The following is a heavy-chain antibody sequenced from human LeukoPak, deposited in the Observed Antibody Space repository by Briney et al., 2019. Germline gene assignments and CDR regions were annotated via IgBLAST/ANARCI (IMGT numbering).Heavy chain of an antibody. CDR2: INHSGST. J-gene: IGHJ4*02. CDR1: GGSFSGYS. D-gene: IGHD3-22*01. CDR3: ARGPVYYYDSSGYYYQHLLDY. Sequence: SETLSLTCAVYGGSFSGYSWSWIRQPPGKGLEWIGEINHSGSTNYNPFLKRRVTISVDTSKNQFSLKLSSVTAADTAVYYCARGPVYYYDSSGYYYQHLLDYWGQGTLVTVSS. V-gene: IGHV4-34*01.